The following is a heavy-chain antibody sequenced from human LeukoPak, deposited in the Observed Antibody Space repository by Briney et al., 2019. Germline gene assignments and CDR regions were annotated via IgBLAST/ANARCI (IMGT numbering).Heavy chain of an antibody. D-gene: IGHD3-3*01. CDR2: FSAYSGNT. J-gene: IGHJ4*02. CDR1: GYTFTNYG. V-gene: IGHV1-18*01. Sequence: ASVKVSCKASGYTFTNYGISWVRQAPGQGLEWMGRFSAYSGNTNYAQNLQGRVTMTTDTSTSTAYMELRSLRSDDTAVYYCARAPDDYDFWSGPFDYWGRGTLVTVSS. CDR3: ARAPDDYDFWSGPFDY.